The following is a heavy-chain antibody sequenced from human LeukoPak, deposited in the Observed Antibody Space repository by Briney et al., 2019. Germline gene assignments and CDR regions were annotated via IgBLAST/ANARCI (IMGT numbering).Heavy chain of an antibody. CDR1: GFTFSSYA. CDR3: AKGYYASGSSSPMDC. D-gene: IGHD3-10*01. V-gene: IGHV3-23*01. Sequence: PGGSLRLSCAASGFTFSSYAMSWVRQAPGKGLEWVSAISGSGGSTYYADSVKGRFTISRDNSKNTLYLQMNSLRAEDTALYYCAKGYYASGSSSPMDCWGQGTLVTVSS. CDR2: ISGSGGST. J-gene: IGHJ4*02.